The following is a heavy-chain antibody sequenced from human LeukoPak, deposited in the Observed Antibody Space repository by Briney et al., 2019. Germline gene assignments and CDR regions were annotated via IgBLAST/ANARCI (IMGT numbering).Heavy chain of an antibody. J-gene: IGHJ4*02. D-gene: IGHD4-17*01. CDR3: ARVLWNGDYPRFDY. CDR2: IYSGATA. V-gene: IGHV3-53*01. Sequence: GGSLRLSCAASGFTFSSYSMNWVRQAPGRGLEWVSTIYSGATAYYADSVKGRFTISRDNSKNTLHLQMNSLRAEDTAVYYCARVLWNGDYPRFDYWGQGTLVTVSS. CDR1: GFTFSSYS.